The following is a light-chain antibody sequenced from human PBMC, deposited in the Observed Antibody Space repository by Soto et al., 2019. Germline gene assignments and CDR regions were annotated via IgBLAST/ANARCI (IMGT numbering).Light chain of an antibody. CDR1: SSDVGNYNY. CDR2: EVS. Sequence: QSALTQPASVSGSPGQSITISCTGTSSDVGNYNYVSWYQQDPGKAPKLMIYEVSNRPSGVSSRFSGSKSGNTASLTISGLQAEDEADYYCSSYTSTSTLYVFGTGTKLTVL. V-gene: IGLV2-14*01. CDR3: SSYTSTSTLYV. J-gene: IGLJ1*01.